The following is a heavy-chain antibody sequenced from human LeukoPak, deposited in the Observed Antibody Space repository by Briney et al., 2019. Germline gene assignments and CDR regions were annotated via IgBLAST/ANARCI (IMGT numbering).Heavy chain of an antibody. D-gene: IGHD3-22*01. CDR2: INPSGGST. Sequence: GASVKVSCKASGYTFTTYGINWVRQAPGQGLEWMGIINPSGGSTSYAQKLQGRVTMTRDTSTSTVYMELSSLRSEDTAVYYCAREIFGLYYDSSGGPWAFDIWGQGTMVTVSS. J-gene: IGHJ3*02. CDR3: AREIFGLYYDSSGGPWAFDI. V-gene: IGHV1-46*01. CDR1: GYTFTTYG.